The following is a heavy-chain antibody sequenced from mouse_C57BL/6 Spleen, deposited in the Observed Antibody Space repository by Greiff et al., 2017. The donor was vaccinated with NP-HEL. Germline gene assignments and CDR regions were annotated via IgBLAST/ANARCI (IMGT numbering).Heavy chain of an antibody. Sequence: VMLVESGPGLVAPSQSLSITCTVSGFSLTSYAISWVRQPPGKGLEWLGVIWTGGGTNYNSALKSRLSISKDNSKSQVFLKMNSLQTDDTARYYCARNYPYSNYEGYAMDYWGQGTSVTVSS. CDR3: ARNYPYSNYEGYAMDY. D-gene: IGHD2-5*01. V-gene: IGHV2-9-1*01. CDR2: IWTGGGT. J-gene: IGHJ4*01. CDR1: GFSLTSYA.